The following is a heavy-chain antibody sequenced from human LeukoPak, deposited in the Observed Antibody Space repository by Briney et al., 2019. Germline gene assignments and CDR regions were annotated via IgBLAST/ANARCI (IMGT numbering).Heavy chain of an antibody. J-gene: IGHJ3*02. D-gene: IGHD2-15*01. CDR1: GYSFTSYW. CDR3: ARQQGRIFRHNGGLKNTADYAFDI. Sequence: PGESLKISCKGSGYSFTSYWIGWVRQMPGKGLELMGIIYPGDSDTRYSPSFQGQVPISADKSISTGYLQWSSLKASETAMYYCARQQGRIFRHNGGLKNTADYAFDIRGQGTMVTVSS. CDR2: IYPGDSDT. V-gene: IGHV5-51*01.